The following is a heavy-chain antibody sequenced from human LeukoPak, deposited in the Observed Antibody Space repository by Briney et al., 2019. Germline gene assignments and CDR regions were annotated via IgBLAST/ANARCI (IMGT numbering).Heavy chain of an antibody. CDR3: ARASYRSGSYTFDY. Sequence: SETLSLTCTVSGGSISSYYWSWVRQPAGKGLEWIGRIYTSGSTNYNPSLMRRVTISVDTSKNQFSLKLRSVTAADTAVYYCARASYRSGSYTFDYWGQGTLVTVSS. CDR1: GGSISSYY. J-gene: IGHJ4*02. CDR2: IYTSGST. D-gene: IGHD3-10*01. V-gene: IGHV4-4*07.